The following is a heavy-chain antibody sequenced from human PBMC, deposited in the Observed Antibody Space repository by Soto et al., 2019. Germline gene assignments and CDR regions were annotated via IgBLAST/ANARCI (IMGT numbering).Heavy chain of an antibody. J-gene: IGHJ5*02. V-gene: IGHV4-61*01. CDR1: GGSVSSGSNS. CDR2: IYYSGIT. CDR3: AREKAVLPGVNWFEA. D-gene: IGHD6-19*01. Sequence: PSETLSLTCTVSGGSVSSGSNSWSWIRQPPGKGLDLIGYIYYSGITKYNPSLKSRVSISVDTAKNQLSLKLSPVTAADTAVYDGAREKAVLPGVNWFEAGCQGTVVPVSS.